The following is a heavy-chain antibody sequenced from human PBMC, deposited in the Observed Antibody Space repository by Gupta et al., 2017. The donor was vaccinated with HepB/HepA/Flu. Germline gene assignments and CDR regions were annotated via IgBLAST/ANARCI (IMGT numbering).Heavy chain of an antibody. CDR2: ISWNSGSI. CDR1: GFTFDDYA. Sequence: EVQLVESGGGLVQPGRSLRLSCAASGFTFDDYAMPWVRQAPGKGLEWVSGISWNSGSIGYADSVKGRFTISRDNAKNSLYLQMNSLRAEDTALYYCAKSTVVVTAIPTFDYWGQGTLVTVSS. CDR3: AKSTVVVTAIPTFDY. J-gene: IGHJ4*02. V-gene: IGHV3-9*01. D-gene: IGHD2-21*02.